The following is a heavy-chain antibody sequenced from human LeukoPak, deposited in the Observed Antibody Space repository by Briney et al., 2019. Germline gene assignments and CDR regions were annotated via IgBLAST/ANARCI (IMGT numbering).Heavy chain of an antibody. CDR3: ARTHRRGSFDY. V-gene: IGHV4-30-2*01. J-gene: IGHJ4*02. D-gene: IGHD3-10*01. CDR1: GGSISSGGYY. Sequence: SQTLSLTCTVSGGSISSGGYYWSWIRQPPGKGLEWIGYIYHSGSTNYNPSLKSRVTISVDTSKNQFSLKLSSVTAADTAVYYCARTHRRGSFDYWGQGTLVTVSS. CDR2: IYHSGST.